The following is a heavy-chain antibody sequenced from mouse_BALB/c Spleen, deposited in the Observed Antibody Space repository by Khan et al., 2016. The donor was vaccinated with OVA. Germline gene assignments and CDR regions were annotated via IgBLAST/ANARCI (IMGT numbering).Heavy chain of an antibody. Sequence: VELVESGPGLVAPSQSLSITCTVSGFSLPSYGVSWVRQPPGKGLEWLGVIWGDGSTNYNSALISRLIISKDNSKSQVFLKLNSLRTSDTATYYYDKVTSDYDCIDYWGQGTSVTVSS. V-gene: IGHV2-3*01. CDR2: IWGDGST. D-gene: IGHD2-4*01. CDR1: GFSLPSYG. CDR3: DKVTSDYDCIDY. J-gene: IGHJ4*01.